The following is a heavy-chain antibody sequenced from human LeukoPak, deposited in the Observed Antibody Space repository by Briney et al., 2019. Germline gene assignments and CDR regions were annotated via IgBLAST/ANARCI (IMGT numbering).Heavy chain of an antibody. J-gene: IGHJ4*02. V-gene: IGHV4-38-2*02. CDR2: IFHSQTT. CDR1: GYSISGLYY. Sequence: SETLSLTCTVSGYSISGLYYWAWIRQPPGRGLEWIGNIFHSQTTYYNPSLQSRVTISVDTSKNQFSLKLSSVTAADAAVYYCARAPSLRYCSSTSCSLIDYWGQGTLVTVSS. CDR3: ARAPSLRYCSSTSCSLIDY. D-gene: IGHD2-2*01.